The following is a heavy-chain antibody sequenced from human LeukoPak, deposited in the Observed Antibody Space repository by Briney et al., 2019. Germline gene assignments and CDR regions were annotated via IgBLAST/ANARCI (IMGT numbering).Heavy chain of an antibody. J-gene: IGHJ4*02. CDR2: INAGNGNT. CDR3: ARTPAQYSYGLAFDY. Sequence: ASVKVSCKASGYTFTSYAMHWVRQAPGQRLEWMGWINAGNGNTKYSQKFQGRVTITRDTSASTVYMELSSLRSEDTAVYYCARTPAQYSYGLAFDYWGQGTLVTVTS. D-gene: IGHD5-18*01. V-gene: IGHV1-3*01. CDR1: GYTFTSYA.